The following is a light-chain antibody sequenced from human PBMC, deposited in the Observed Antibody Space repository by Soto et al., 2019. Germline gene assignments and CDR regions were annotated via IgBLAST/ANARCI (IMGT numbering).Light chain of an antibody. J-gene: IGKJ1*01. CDR1: QSISSR. CDR2: KAS. CDR3: QQYASYSWT. V-gene: IGKV1-5*03. Sequence: DIQMTQSPSTLSASVGDRVTITCRASQSISSRLAWYQQKPGKVPKLLIYKASSLESGVPSRFSGSGSGTEFTLTISSLQTDDFANYYCQQYASYSWTFGQGTKVEI.